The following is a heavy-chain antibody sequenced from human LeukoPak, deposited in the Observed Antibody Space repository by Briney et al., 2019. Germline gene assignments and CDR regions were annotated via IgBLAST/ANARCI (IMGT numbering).Heavy chain of an antibody. CDR2: IWNDGSKR. J-gene: IGHJ4*02. Sequence: PGRSLRLSCAASGFTFSSYGMHWVRQAPGKGLEWVAVIWNDGSKRYYADSVKGRFTISSDTSKNTVYLRLNGLRVEDTAVYYCARWNGDYPSFYIDSWGQGTLVTVSA. CDR3: ARWNGDYPSFYIDS. V-gene: IGHV3-33*01. D-gene: IGHD4-17*01. CDR1: GFTFSSYG.